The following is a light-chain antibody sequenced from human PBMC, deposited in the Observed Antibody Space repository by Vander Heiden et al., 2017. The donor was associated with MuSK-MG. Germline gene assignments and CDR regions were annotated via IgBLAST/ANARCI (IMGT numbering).Light chain of an antibody. CDR1: QSFSRR. J-gene: IGKJ1*01. CDR2: DVS. CDR3: QQYKSYAWT. Sequence: DTQLTQSPSTLSASVGDRVTITCRASQSFSRRMAWYQQKPGQAPKLLIYDVSTLESGVPSRFSGSESGTEFTLTISSLQPDDFATYYCQQYKSYAWTFGQGTKVEIK. V-gene: IGKV1-5*01.